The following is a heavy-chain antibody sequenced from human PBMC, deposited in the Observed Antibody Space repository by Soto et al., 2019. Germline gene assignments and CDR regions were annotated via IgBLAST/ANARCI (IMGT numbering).Heavy chain of an antibody. V-gene: IGHV1-46*01. D-gene: IGHD6-19*01. CDR2: INPSGGST. CDR3: ATSYSSGFDY. J-gene: IGHJ4*02. CDR1: GYTFTSYY. Sequence: QVQLVQSGAEVKKPGASVKVSCKASGYTFTSYYMHWVRQAPGQGLEWMGIINPSGGSTSYAQKFQXXVXMXXDTSTSTVYMELSSLRSEDTAVYYCATSYSSGFDYWGQGTLVTVSS.